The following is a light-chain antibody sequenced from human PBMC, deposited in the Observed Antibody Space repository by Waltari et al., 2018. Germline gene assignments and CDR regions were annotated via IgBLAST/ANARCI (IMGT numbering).Light chain of an antibody. CDR3: QRYDNLPIFA. CDR1: QDISNY. Sequence: DIQMTQSPPSLSAFVGDRVIMTCQASQDISNYLNWYQQKPGKAPKLLIRDASNLETGVPTMFSGSQSRTDFTLTISSLQPEDVGTYYCQRYDNLPIFAFGPGTKVEIK. V-gene: IGKV1-33*01. CDR2: DAS. J-gene: IGKJ3*01.